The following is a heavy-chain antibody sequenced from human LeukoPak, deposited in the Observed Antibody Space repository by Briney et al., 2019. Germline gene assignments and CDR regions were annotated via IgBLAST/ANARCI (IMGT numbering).Heavy chain of an antibody. Sequence: PSETLSLTCIVSGGSIGRSSYYWGWIRQPPGNGLEWIGNIYYSGSTYYNPSLKSRVTISVDTSKNQFSLKLSSVTAADTAVYYCARDQQYCSGGSCYYYYYGMDVWGQGTTVTVSS. CDR3: ARDQQYCSGGSCYYYYYGMDV. D-gene: IGHD2-15*01. CDR2: IYYSGST. V-gene: IGHV4-39*07. CDR1: GGSIGRSSYY. J-gene: IGHJ6*02.